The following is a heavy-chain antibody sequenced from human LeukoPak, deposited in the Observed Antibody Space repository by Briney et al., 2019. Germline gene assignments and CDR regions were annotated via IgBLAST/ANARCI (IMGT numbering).Heavy chain of an antibody. Sequence: PSETLSLTCSVSGDLISSYSNYKWSWIRQPPGKGLEWIGNIYYHGSTNYDPFLKSRVTFSVDTSKNKFSLKLSSVTAADTAEYYSAREYSAFDYWGQGTLVTVSS. V-gene: IGHV4-61*01. D-gene: IGHD6-13*01. CDR1: GDLISSYSNYK. CDR2: IYYHGST. J-gene: IGHJ4*02. CDR3: AREYSAFDY.